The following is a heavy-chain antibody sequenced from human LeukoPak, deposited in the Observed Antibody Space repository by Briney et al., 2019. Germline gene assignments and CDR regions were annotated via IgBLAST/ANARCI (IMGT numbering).Heavy chain of an antibody. CDR1: GGSFSGYY. J-gene: IGHJ4*02. CDR2: INHSGST. D-gene: IGHD3-10*01. V-gene: IGHV4-34*01. CDR3: ARAGPITQIDY. Sequence: PSETLSLTCAVYGGSFSGYYWSWIRQPPGKGLEWIGEINHSGSTNYNPSLKSRVTISVDTSKNQFSLKLSSVTAADTAVYYCARAGPITQIDYWGQGTLVTVSS.